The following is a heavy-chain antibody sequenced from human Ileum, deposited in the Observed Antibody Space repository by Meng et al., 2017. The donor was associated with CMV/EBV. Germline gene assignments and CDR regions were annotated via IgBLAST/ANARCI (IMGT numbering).Heavy chain of an antibody. D-gene: IGHD3-16*01. CDR3: ARAFGGGGTEN. V-gene: IGHV4-39*07. CDR2: IHHSGST. Sequence: SETLSLTCTVSGGSISSNSHYWAWLRQPPGKGLEWIGSIHHSGSTYHTPSLKSRVTISVDTSKNQFFLKLRSVTAADTAVYYCARAFGGGGTENWGQGTLVTVSS. CDR1: GGSISSNSHY. J-gene: IGHJ4*02.